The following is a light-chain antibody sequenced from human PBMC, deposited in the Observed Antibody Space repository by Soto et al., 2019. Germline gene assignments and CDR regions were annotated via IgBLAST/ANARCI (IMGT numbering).Light chain of an antibody. J-gene: IGLJ2*01. CDR1: NSDVGHYNY. CDR2: EVS. V-gene: IGLV2-14*01. CDR3: SSYTSTSTLVL. Sequence: QSALTQPASVSASPGQSITISCTGTNSDVGHYNYVSWYQWHPGKVPKLIIFEVSDRPSGVSARFSGSKSGNTASLTISGLQAEDEADYFCSSYTSTSTLVLFGGGTKLTVL.